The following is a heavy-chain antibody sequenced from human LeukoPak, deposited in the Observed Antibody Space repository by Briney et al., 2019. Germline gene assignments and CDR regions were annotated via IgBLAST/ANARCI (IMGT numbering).Heavy chain of an antibody. CDR1: GFTFSNYS. CDR3: AKDRIQLWFSDPRPDAFDI. V-gene: IGHV3-23*01. D-gene: IGHD5-18*01. CDR2: ISGSGGST. Sequence: SGGSLRLSCVASGFTFSNYSMNWVRQAPGKGLEWVSAISGSGGSTYYADSVKGRFTISRDNSKNTLYLQMNSLRAEDTAVYYCAKDRIQLWFSDPRPDAFDIWGQGTMVTVSS. J-gene: IGHJ3*02.